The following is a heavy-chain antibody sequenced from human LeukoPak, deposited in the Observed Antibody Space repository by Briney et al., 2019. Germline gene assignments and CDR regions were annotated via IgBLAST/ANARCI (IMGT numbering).Heavy chain of an antibody. Sequence: GGSLRLSCAAIGFSFRPHAFNWVRQAPGRGLEWVAGFSGSGSGGPTYYADSVKGRFTISRDNSKNTVYLHMNSLKTADTAVYYCSKVGAPIDYYFAYWSQGTLVTVSS. V-gene: IGHV3-23*01. CDR1: GFSFRPHA. D-gene: IGHD3-10*01. CDR2: FSGSGSGGPT. J-gene: IGHJ4*02. CDR3: SKVGAPIDYYFAY.